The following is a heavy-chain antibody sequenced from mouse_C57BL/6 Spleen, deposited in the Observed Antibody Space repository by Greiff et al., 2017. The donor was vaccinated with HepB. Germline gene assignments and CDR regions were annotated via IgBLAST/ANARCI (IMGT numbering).Heavy chain of an antibody. CDR2: IRNKANNHAT. J-gene: IGHJ2*01. D-gene: IGHD4-1*01. Sequence: EVKVEESGGGLVQPGGSMKLSCAASGFTFSDSWMDWVRQSPEKGLEWVAEIRNKANNHATYYAESVKGRFTISRDDSKSSVYLQMNSLRAEDTGIYYCTVNWDNYFDYWGQGTTLTVSS. V-gene: IGHV6-6*01. CDR1: GFTFSDSW. CDR3: TVNWDNYFDY.